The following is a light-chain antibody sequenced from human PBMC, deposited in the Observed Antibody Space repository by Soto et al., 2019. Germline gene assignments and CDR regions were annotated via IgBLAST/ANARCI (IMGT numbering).Light chain of an antibody. Sequence: DIVMTQSPATLSVSPGERATLSCRASQSVSSNLAWYQQKRGQAPRLLMYGASTRATGIPVRFSGSGSGTEFNLIISSLQAEDFAVYYCQRYNDWPRTFGQGTKVEIK. J-gene: IGKJ1*01. CDR3: QRYNDWPRT. V-gene: IGKV3-15*01. CDR1: QSVSSN. CDR2: GAS.